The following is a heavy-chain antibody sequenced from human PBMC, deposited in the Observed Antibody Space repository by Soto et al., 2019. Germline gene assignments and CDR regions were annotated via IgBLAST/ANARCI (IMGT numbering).Heavy chain of an antibody. CDR3: AGHSHKDY. CDR1: EFSVSSNY. CDR2: VYSVGST. V-gene: IGHV3-66*04. J-gene: IGHJ4*02. Sequence: EVQLVESGGGLVQPGGSLRLSCAASEFSVSSNYVSWVRQAPGKGLEWVSVVYSVGSTYYADSVKGRFTSSRDSSKNTLYLQMSSLRAEDTAVYYCAGHSHKDYWGQGALVTVSS.